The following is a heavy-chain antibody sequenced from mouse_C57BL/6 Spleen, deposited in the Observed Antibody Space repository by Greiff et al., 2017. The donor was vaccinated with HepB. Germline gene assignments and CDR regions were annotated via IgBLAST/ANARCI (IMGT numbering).Heavy chain of an antibody. Sequence: QVQLQQPGAELVMPGASVKLSCKASGYTFTSYWMHWVKQRPGQGLEWIGEIDPSDSYTNYNQKFKGKSTLTVDNSSSTAYMQLSSLTSEDSAVYYCARSEGWLLAVAYWGQGTLVTVSA. CDR3: ARSEGWLLAVAY. CDR1: GYTFTSYW. J-gene: IGHJ3*01. V-gene: IGHV1-69*01. CDR2: IDPSDSYT. D-gene: IGHD2-3*01.